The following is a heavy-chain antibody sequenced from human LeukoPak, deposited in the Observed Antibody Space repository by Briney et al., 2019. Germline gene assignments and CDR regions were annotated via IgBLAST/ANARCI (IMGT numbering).Heavy chain of an antibody. CDR3: ARVITIIRGLDP. D-gene: IGHD3-10*01. J-gene: IGHJ5*02. V-gene: IGHV4-59*01. CDR2: IYYSGST. Sequence: EALSLTCTFSGGSISGYYWNWIRQPPGERLEWIGYIYYSGSTNYNPSLKSRVTISLDMSKNQFSLKLTSVTPADTAVYYCARVITIIRGLDPWGQGIQVTVSS. CDR1: GGSISGYY.